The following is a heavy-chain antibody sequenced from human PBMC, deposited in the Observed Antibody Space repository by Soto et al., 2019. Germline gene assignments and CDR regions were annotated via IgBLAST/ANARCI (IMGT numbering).Heavy chain of an antibody. J-gene: IGHJ5*02. Sequence: TGGSLRLSCAASGFIFENFGMSWVRQAPGKGLEWISSISGSGFKKYYADSVKGRFTISRDNSKSTVYLELNNLSAEDTAVYHCAKNQGVELVPLATVDWFDPWGQGSVVPSPQ. D-gene: IGHD1-26*01. V-gene: IGHV3-23*01. CDR3: AKNQGVELVPLATVDWFDP. CDR2: ISGSGFKK. CDR1: GFIFENFG.